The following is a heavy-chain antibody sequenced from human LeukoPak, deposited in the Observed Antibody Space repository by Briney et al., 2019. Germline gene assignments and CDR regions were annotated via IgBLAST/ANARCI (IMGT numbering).Heavy chain of an antibody. J-gene: IGHJ4*02. Sequence: GGSLRLSCAASGFTFNDAWMNWVRQAPGKGLKWVGRIKRKTEGGTTDYGAPVKGRFSISRDDSKNTAYLQMNSLKTEDTAFYYCTTGNFGPYWGQGTLVTVSS. D-gene: IGHD3-10*01. CDR1: GFTFNDAW. V-gene: IGHV3-15*07. CDR2: IKRKTEGGTT. CDR3: TTGNFGPY.